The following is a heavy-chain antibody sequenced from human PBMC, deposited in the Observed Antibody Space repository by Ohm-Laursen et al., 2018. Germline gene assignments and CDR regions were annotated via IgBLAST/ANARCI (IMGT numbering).Heavy chain of an antibody. Sequence: SETLSLTCAVYGGSFSGYYWSWIRQPPGKGLEWIGEINHSGCTYYNPPLKSRFTISVDTSKNHFSLKLSSVTAADTAVYYCARNGPCSGGSCYLFDYWGQGTLVTVSS. D-gene: IGHD2-15*01. CDR3: ARNGPCSGGSCYLFDY. V-gene: IGHV4-34*01. J-gene: IGHJ4*02. CDR1: GGSFSGYY. CDR2: INHSGCT.